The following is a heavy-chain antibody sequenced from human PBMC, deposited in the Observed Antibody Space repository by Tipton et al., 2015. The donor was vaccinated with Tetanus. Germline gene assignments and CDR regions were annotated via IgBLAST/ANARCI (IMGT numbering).Heavy chain of an antibody. Sequence: VQLVQSGGEVKKPGESLRISCKGSGYIFNNYWIGWVRQKPGEGLEWMGIIYPGDSDARYSPSFQGQVTISVDKSINTAYLQWSSLKASDTSMFYCARAHCTDGVCNFDFWGQGALVTLAS. J-gene: IGHJ4*02. CDR3: ARAHCTDGVCNFDF. CDR1: GYIFNNYW. V-gene: IGHV5-51*01. CDR2: IYPGDSDA. D-gene: IGHD2-8*01.